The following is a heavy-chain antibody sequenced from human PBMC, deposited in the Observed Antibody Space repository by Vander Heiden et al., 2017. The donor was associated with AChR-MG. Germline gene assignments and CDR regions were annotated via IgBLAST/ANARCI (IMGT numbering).Heavy chain of an antibody. V-gene: IGHV3-30-3*01. Sequence: QVQLVESGGGVVQPGRSLRLSCAASGFTFSSYAMHWVRQAPGKGLEWVAVISYDGSNKYYADSVKGRFTISRDNSKNTLYLQMNSLRAEDTAVYYCAREIYGDYDYYYYGMDVWGQGTTVTVSS. CDR2: ISYDGSNK. CDR1: GFTFSSYA. J-gene: IGHJ6*02. CDR3: AREIYGDYDYYYYGMDV. D-gene: IGHD4-17*01.